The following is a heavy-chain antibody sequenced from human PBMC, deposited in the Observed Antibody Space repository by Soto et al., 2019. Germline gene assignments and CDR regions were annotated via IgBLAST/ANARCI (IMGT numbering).Heavy chain of an antibody. V-gene: IGHV3-64D*06. J-gene: IGHJ5*02. CDR3: VKDRAPRDGYKTQPGS. D-gene: IGHD5-12*01. CDR2: VSTNGGTS. CDR1: GFTFSIYA. Sequence: GESLKISCSASGFTFSIYAMHWVRQAPGKGLEYVSAVSTNGGTSYYADSVKGRFTISRDNSRNTLYLQMNSLRPEDTAVYYCVKDRAPRDGYKTQPGSWGLGTLVTVSS.